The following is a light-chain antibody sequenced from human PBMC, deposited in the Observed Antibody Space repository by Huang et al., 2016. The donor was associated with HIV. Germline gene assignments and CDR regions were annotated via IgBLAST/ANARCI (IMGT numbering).Light chain of an antibody. J-gene: IGKJ5*01. CDR3: QQLHTYPIT. V-gene: IGKV1-13*02. Sequence: QLTQSPPSLSASVGDTAIISCRASQDIGTSLAWYQQKTGRAPKLLIYGASTLHTGVPSRFSGDSAGTFFTLFITGLQPEDFATYYCQQLHTYPITFGQGTRLDIK. CDR2: GAS. CDR1: QDIGTS.